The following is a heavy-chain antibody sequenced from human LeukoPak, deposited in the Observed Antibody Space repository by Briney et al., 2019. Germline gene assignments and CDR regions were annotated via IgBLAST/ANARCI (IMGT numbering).Heavy chain of an antibody. D-gene: IGHD2-2*01. CDR3: ARGGGYCSRTGRYGIDY. V-gene: IGHV3-64*01. CDR2: IDGNGGST. J-gene: IGHJ4*02. Sequence: GGSLRLSCTASGFTFSSYVMHWVRQAPGKGLEYVSTIDGNGGSTYYANSVKGRFTISRDNSKNTLNLQMGSLRAEDMAVYYCARGGGYCSRTGRYGIDYWGQGTLVTVSS. CDR1: GFTFSSYV.